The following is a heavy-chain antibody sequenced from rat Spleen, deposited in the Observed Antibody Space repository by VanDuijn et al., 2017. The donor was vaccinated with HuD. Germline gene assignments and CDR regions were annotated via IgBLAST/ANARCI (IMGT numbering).Heavy chain of an antibody. CDR1: GYSITSNY. D-gene: IGHD1-1*01. J-gene: IGHJ3*01. CDR2: INSAGTT. CDR3: ARSEGFHYYLPFAD. Sequence: EVQLQESGPGLVKPSQSLSLTCSVTGYSITSNYWGWIRKFPGNKLEWMGYINSAGTTNYNPSLKSRISITRDTSKNQFFLQVSSVTTEDTATYYCARSEGFHYYLPFADWGQGTLVTISS. V-gene: IGHV3-3*01.